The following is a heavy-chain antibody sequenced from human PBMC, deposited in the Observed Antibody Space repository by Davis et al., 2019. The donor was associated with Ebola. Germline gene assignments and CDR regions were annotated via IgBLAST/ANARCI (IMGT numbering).Heavy chain of an antibody. CDR3: VKDHNVLRFLEWPNYYYYGMDV. CDR1: GFTFSSYA. V-gene: IGHV3-64D*08. J-gene: IGHJ6*02. D-gene: IGHD3-3*01. Sequence: GESLKIPCSASGFTFSSYAMHWVRQAPGKGLEYVSAIGSNGGSTYYADSVKGRFTISRDNSKNTLYLQMSSLRAEDTAVYYCVKDHNVLRFLEWPNYYYYGMDVWGQGTTVTVSS. CDR2: IGSNGGST.